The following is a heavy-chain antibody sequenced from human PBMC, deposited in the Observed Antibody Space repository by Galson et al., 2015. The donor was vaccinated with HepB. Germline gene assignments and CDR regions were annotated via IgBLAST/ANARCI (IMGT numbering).Heavy chain of an antibody. CDR2: ISSSSSTI. D-gene: IGHD6-19*01. Sequence: SLRLSCAASGFTFSSYGMHWVRQAPGKGLEWVSYISSSSSTIYYADSVKGRFTISRDNAKNSLYLQMNSLRDEDTAVYYCARGLARVSDSGWYDWFDPWGQGTLVTVSS. CDR3: ARGLARVSDSGWYDWFDP. CDR1: GFTFSSYG. V-gene: IGHV3-48*02. J-gene: IGHJ5*02.